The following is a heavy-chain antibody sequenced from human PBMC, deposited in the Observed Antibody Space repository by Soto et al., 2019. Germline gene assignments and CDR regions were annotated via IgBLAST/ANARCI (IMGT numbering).Heavy chain of an antibody. CDR2: ISSSSSTI. CDR3: ATSLDV. J-gene: IGHJ6*02. Sequence: PGGSLRLSCAASEFTFSNYGIHWVRQAPGKGLEWVSYISSSSSTIYYADSVKGRFTISRDNAKNSLYLQMNSLRAEDTAVYYCATSLDVWGQGTTVTVSS. V-gene: IGHV3-48*01. CDR1: EFTFSNYG.